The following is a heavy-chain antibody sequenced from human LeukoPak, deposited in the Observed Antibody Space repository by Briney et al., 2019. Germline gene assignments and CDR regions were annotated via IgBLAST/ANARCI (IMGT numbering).Heavy chain of an antibody. CDR2: ISSDGSNK. CDR1: GFTFTSYA. CDR3: AKKGYSSGKTDAFDI. J-gene: IGHJ3*02. V-gene: IGHV3-30-3*02. Sequence: RRSLRLSREASGFTFTSYAIHWVRQAPGKGLVWVAVISSDGSNKYYADSVNARSTISRDNSKNTLYLQMSSLRAEDTAIYYCAKKGYSSGKTDAFDICGQRTMVTASS. D-gene: IGHD6-19*01.